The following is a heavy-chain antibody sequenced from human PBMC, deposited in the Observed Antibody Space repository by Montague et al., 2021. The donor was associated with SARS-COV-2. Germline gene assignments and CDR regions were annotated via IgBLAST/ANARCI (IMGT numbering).Heavy chain of an antibody. CDR2: VHYSGRP. Sequence: SETLSLTCTVSGDSISSSNYNWRWIRQPPGKGLDWIGNVHYSGRPYYNPSLKSRVTIYVDTSKNQLSLKLSSVTAADTAVYYCTRHVHMTWPEPSPGFDCWGQGTLVTVSA. CDR3: TRHVHMTWPEPSPGFDC. CDR1: GDSISSSNYN. D-gene: IGHD1-1*01. J-gene: IGHJ4*02. V-gene: IGHV4-39*01.